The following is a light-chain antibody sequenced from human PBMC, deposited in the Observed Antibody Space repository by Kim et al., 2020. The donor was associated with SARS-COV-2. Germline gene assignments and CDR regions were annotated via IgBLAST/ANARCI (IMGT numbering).Light chain of an antibody. Sequence: LSLSPGERATLSRRASQSVSTYLAWYQQKPGQAPRLLIYDASNRATAIPARFSGSGSGTDFTLTISSLQPEDFAVYYCQQRANWVTFGGGTKLEI. V-gene: IGKV3-11*01. CDR2: DAS. CDR3: QQRANWVT. J-gene: IGKJ4*01. CDR1: QSVSTY.